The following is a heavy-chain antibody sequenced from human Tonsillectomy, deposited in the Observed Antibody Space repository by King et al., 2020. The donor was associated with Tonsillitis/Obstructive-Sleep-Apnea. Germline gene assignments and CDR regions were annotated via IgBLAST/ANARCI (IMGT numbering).Heavy chain of an antibody. V-gene: IGHV4-59*08. CDR2: ISYSGNT. J-gene: IGHJ4*02. CDR1: GGSISSYY. CDR3: AGHRKVDY. Sequence: QLQESGPGLVKPSETLSLTCTVSGGSISSYYWSWIRQPPGKGLEWIAYISYSGNTNYNPSLKSRVTISIDTSKNQLSLKLSSVTAADTAVYYCAGHRKVDYWGKGTLVTVPS.